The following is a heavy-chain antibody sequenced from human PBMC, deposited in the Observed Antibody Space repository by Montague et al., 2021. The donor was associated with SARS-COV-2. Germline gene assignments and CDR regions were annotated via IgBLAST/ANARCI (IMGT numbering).Heavy chain of an antibody. CDR3: ARDRYSGYVLDAFDI. CDR2: IYYSGST. J-gene: IGHJ3*02. V-gene: IGHV4-31*03. CDR1: GGSISSGGYY. Sequence: TLSLTCTVSGGSISSGGYYWSWIRQHPGKGLEWIGYIYYSGSTYYNPSLKSRVTISADTSKNQFSLKLSSVTAADTAVHYCARDRYSGYVLDAFDIWGQGTMVTVSS. D-gene: IGHD5-12*01.